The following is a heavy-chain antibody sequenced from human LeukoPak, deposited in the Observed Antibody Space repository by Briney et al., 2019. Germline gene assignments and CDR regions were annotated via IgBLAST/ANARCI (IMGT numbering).Heavy chain of an antibody. J-gene: IGHJ4*02. Sequence: SVKVSCKASGGTFSSYAISWVRQAPGQGLEWMGGIIPIFGTANYAQKFQGRVTITADESTSTAYMELSSLRSEDTAVYYCARDLNFQDTMVREGDFDYWGRGTLVTVSS. CDR2: IIPIFGTA. CDR3: ARDLNFQDTMVREGDFDY. V-gene: IGHV1-69*01. CDR1: GGTFSSYA. D-gene: IGHD3-10*01.